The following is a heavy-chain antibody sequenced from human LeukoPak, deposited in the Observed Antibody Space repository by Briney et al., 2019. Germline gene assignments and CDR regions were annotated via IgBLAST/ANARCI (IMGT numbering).Heavy chain of an antibody. CDR2: IKSKNNGGTT. CDR1: GFTFSNAW. Sequence: GVSLRLSCAASGFTFSNAWMSWVRQAPGKGLEWFGRIKSKNNGGTTDYAAPVKGRFTISRDDSKNTLYLQMNSLKTEDTAVYYCTTDKERYYYDSSGYYLFDYWGQGTLVTVSS. J-gene: IGHJ4*02. D-gene: IGHD3-22*01. V-gene: IGHV3-15*01. CDR3: TTDKERYYYDSSGYYLFDY.